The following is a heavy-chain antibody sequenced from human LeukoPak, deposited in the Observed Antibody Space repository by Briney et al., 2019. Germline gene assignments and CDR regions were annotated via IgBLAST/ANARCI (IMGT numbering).Heavy chain of an antibody. CDR3: ARDLNWRASIWYFDL. V-gene: IGHV1-2*02. CDR1: GYTFTGHY. CDR2: IHPNTGGT. Sequence: ASVKVSCKASGYTFTGHYMHRVRQAPGQGLEWMGWIHPNTGGTKYAQKFQGRVTMTRDTSISTAYMELSRLTSEDTAVYFCARDLNWRASIWYFDLWGRGTLVTVSS. J-gene: IGHJ2*01. D-gene: IGHD3-9*01.